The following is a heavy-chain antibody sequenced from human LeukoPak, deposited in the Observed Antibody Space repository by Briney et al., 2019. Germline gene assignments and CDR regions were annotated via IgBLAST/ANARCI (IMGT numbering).Heavy chain of an antibody. J-gene: IGHJ3*02. CDR1: GFTLSSNY. V-gene: IGHV3-53*01. D-gene: IGHD3-10*01. CDR2: IYSGGST. CDR3: AGDKAGSQGAFDI. Sequence: PGGSLRLSCAASGFTLSSNYMSWVRQAPGKGLEWVSVIYSGGSTYYADSVKGRFTISRDNSKNTLYLQMNSLRAEDTAVYYCAGDKAGSQGAFDIWGQGTMVTVSS.